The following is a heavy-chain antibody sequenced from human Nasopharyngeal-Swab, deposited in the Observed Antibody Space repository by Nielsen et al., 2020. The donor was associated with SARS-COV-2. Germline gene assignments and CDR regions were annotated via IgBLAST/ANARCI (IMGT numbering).Heavy chain of an antibody. V-gene: IGHV1-8*01. CDR2: INLDSGDT. Sequence: ASVKVSCKTSGYTFARFDINWVRHATGRGLEWVGWINLDSGDTHYAQEFQGKVTLTRDTSRSTAYMELSSLRSEDTAVYYCARGPRPKRHLDYWGQGTLVTVSS. J-gene: IGHJ4*02. CDR3: ARGPRPKRHLDY. D-gene: IGHD1-1*01. CDR1: GYTFARFD.